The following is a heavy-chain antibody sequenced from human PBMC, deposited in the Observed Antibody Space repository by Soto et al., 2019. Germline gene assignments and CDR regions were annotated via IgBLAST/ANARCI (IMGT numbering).Heavy chain of an antibody. CDR1: GFTFNDYY. D-gene: IGHD3-3*01. J-gene: IGHJ4*02. V-gene: IGHV3-11*01. CDR2: ISSSGSTI. Sequence: QVHLVESGGGLVKPGGSLRLSCAASGFTFNDYYMSWIRQAPGKGLQWISYISSSGSTIKYADSVKGRFTISRDNGKNSMQLQMNSIRAEDTAVYYCAREKRFYFMNGYTYWGQGTLVTVSS. CDR3: AREKRFYFMNGYTY.